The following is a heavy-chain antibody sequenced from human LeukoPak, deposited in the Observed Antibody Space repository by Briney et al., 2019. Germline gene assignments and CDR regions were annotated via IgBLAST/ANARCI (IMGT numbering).Heavy chain of an antibody. Sequence: KAGGSLRLSCAASGFTFSSYSMNWVRQAPGKGLEWVSSISSSSSYIYYADSVKGRFTISRDNAKNSLYLQMNSLRAEDTAVYYCARDIAVAGTQGGYWGQGTLVTVSS. CDR2: ISSSSSYI. CDR3: ARDIAVAGTQGGY. V-gene: IGHV3-21*01. J-gene: IGHJ4*02. D-gene: IGHD6-13*01. CDR1: GFTFSSYS.